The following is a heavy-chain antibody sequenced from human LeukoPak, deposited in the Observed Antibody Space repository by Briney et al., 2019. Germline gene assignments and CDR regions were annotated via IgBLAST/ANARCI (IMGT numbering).Heavy chain of an antibody. CDR2: FYHSGST. J-gene: IGHJ4*02. V-gene: IGHV4-59*03. D-gene: IGHD6-19*01. Sequence: SETLSLTCAVSGGSINNYHWSWIRQPPEKGLEWIGCFYHSGSTTYNPSLKSRVTISVDASKSVFSLKLDSVTAADTAMYFCASTQQWLAFDYWGQGILVTVSS. CDR3: ASTQQWLAFDY. CDR1: GGSINNYH.